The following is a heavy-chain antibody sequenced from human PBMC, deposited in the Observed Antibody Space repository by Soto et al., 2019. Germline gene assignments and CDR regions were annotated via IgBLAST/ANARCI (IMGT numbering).Heavy chain of an antibody. CDR1: GGSFSGYY. CDR3: ARSIVGATGGDY. V-gene: IGHV4-34*01. CDR2: INHSGST. J-gene: IGHJ4*02. Sequence: SETLSLTCAVHGGSFSGYYWSWIRQPPGKGLEWIGEINHSGSTNYNPSLKSRVTISVDTSKNQFSLKLSSVTAADTAVYYCARSIVGATGGDYWAREPWSPSPQ. D-gene: IGHD1-26*01.